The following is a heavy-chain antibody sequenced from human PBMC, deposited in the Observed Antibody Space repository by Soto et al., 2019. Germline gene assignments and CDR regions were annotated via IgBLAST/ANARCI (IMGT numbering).Heavy chain of an antibody. Sequence: EVQLVESGGGLVQPGGSLRLSCAASGFTFSSYWMYWVRQAPGKGLVCVSRTNSDGSDTSYADSVKGRFTISRDNAKNTLYLQMNSLRAEDTAVYYCARDRGWSLFDYWGQGTLFTVSS. J-gene: IGHJ4*02. CDR1: GFTFSSYW. CDR3: ARDRGWSLFDY. CDR2: TNSDGSDT. D-gene: IGHD6-19*01. V-gene: IGHV3-74*01.